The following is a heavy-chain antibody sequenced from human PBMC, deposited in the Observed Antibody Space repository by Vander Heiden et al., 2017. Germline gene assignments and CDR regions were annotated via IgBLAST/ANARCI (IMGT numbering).Heavy chain of an antibody. D-gene: IGHD3-22*01. CDR2: IIPIFGTA. V-gene: IGHV1-69*12. CDR3: ARGQNYYDSSGYSLHYYYYYGMDV. CDR1: GGTFTTYA. J-gene: IGHJ6*02. Sequence: QVQLVQSGAEVKKPGSSVKVSCRASGGTFTTYAFSSVRPAPGQGLEWMGVIIPIFGTANYAQKFQGRVTITADESTSTAYMELSSLRSEDTAVYYCARGQNYYDSSGYSLHYYYYYGMDVWGQGTTVTVSS.